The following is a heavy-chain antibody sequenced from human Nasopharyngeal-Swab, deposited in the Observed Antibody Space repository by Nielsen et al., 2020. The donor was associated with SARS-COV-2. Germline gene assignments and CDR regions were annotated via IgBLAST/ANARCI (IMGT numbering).Heavy chain of an antibody. V-gene: IGHV3-48*03. J-gene: IGHJ4*02. CDR3: APSSGWYYFDY. CDR1: GFTFSSYE. Sequence: GESLKISYAASGFTFSSYEMNWVRQAPGRGLEWVSYISSSGSTIYYADSVKGRSTISRDNVKNSLYLQMNSLRAEDTAVYYCAPSSGWYYFDYWGQGTLVTVSS. CDR2: ISSSGSTI. D-gene: IGHD6-19*01.